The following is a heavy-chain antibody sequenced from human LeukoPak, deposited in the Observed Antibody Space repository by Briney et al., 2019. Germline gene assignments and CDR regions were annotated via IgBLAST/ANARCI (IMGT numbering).Heavy chain of an antibody. CDR2: ISYDGSNK. CDR1: GFTFSSYA. D-gene: IGHD3-22*01. V-gene: IGHV3-30*04. J-gene: IGHJ5*02. Sequence: AGGSLRLSCAASGFTFSSYAMHWVRQAPGKGLEWVAVISYDGSNKYYADSVKGRFTISRDNSKNTLYLQMNSLRAEDTAVYYCARDTSYYDSSGYSESWFDPWGQGTLVTVSS. CDR3: ARDTSYYDSSGYSESWFDP.